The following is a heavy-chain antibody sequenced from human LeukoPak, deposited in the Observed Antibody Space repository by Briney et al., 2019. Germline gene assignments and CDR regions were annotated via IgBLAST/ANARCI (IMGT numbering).Heavy chain of an antibody. V-gene: IGHV1-46*01. D-gene: IGHD3-10*01. CDR2: INPSGGST. CDR3: ARDLYYYGSGSYYDVFDV. J-gene: IGHJ3*01. CDR1: GYTFTNYY. Sequence: GASVTVSCTASGYTFTNYYMHWVRQAPGQGLEWMGIINPSGGSTSYAQKFQGRVTMTTDTSTSTAYMELRSLRSDDTAIYYCARDLYYYGSGSYYDVFDVWGQGTMVTVSS.